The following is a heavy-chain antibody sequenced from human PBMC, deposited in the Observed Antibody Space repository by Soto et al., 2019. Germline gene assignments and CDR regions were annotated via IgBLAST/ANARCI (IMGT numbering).Heavy chain of an antibody. CDR1: GYSFTSYW. J-gene: IGHJ6*02. CDR2: IDPSDSYT. CDR3: ARHRIVIPAGTVYYYYGMDV. Sequence: GESLKISCKGSGYSFTSYWISWVRQMPGKGLEWMGRIDPSDSYTNYSPSFQGHVTISADKSISTAYLQWSSLKAPDTAMYYCARHRIVIPAGTVYYYYGMDVWGQGTTVTVSS. D-gene: IGHD6-19*01. V-gene: IGHV5-10-1*01.